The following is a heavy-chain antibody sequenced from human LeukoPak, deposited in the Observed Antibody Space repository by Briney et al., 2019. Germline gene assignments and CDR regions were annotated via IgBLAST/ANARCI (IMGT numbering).Heavy chain of an antibody. CDR2: ISAYNGNT. J-gene: IGHJ4*02. CDR1: GYTFTSCG. CDR3: ARDWAGGTMVRGVISRGDDY. V-gene: IGHV1-18*01. D-gene: IGHD3-10*01. Sequence: ASVKVSCKASGYTFTSCGISWVRQAPGQGLEWMGWISAYNGNTNYAQKLQGRVTMTTDTSTSTAYMELRSLRSDDTAVYYCARDWAGGTMVRGVISRGDDYWGQGTLVTVSS.